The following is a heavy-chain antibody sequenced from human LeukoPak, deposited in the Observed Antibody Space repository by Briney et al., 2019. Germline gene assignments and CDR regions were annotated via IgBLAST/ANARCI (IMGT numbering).Heavy chain of an antibody. CDR1: GYTLTELS. Sequence: ASVKVSCKVSGYTLTELSMHWVRQAPGKGLEWMGGFDPEDGETIYAQKFQGRVTMTEDTSTDTAYMELSSLRSDDTAVYYCARDGRITMIVVAGGDIWGQGTMVTVSS. V-gene: IGHV1-24*01. CDR3: ARDGRITMIVVAGGDI. J-gene: IGHJ3*02. CDR2: FDPEDGET. D-gene: IGHD3-22*01.